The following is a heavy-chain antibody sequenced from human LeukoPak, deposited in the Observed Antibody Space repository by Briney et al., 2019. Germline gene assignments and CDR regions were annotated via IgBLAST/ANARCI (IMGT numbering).Heavy chain of an antibody. CDR3: ASFGYDSSPWGMDY. CDR2: INHSGST. CDR1: GGSFSGYY. V-gene: IGHV4-34*01. Sequence: PSETLSLTCAVYGGSFSGYYWSWIRQPPGKGVEWIGEINHSGSTNYNPSLKSRVTISVDTSKNQFSLKLSSVTAADTAVYYCASFGYDSSPWGMDYWGQGTLVTVSS. J-gene: IGHJ4*02. D-gene: IGHD3-22*01.